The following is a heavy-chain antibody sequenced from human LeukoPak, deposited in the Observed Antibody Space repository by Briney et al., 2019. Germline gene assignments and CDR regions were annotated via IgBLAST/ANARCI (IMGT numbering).Heavy chain of an antibody. D-gene: IGHD1-26*01. CDR2: IGSSRSYT. Sequence: GGSLRLSCAASGFAFSSYSMNWVRQAPGKGLEWVSSIGSSRSYTYYADSVRGRFTISRDNAKNSLYLQMNSLRAEDTAVYYCARGGTNFDYWGQGTLVTVSS. J-gene: IGHJ4*02. V-gene: IGHV3-21*01. CDR1: GFAFSSYS. CDR3: ARGGTNFDY.